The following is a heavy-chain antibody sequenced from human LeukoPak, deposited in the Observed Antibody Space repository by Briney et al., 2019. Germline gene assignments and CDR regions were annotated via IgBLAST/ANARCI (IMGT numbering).Heavy chain of an antibody. V-gene: IGHV4-39*01. CDR1: GGSVSSSLYY. J-gene: IGHJ4*02. CDR2: IFYSGST. D-gene: IGHD2-21*02. Sequence: TSETLSLTCTVSGGSVSSSLYYWGWIRQPPGKGLEWIGNIFYSGSTYYNPSLKSRVTISVDTSKNQFSLKLRVVTAADTAVYYCARRKDEVTATFDYWGQGILVTVSS. CDR3: ARRKDEVTATFDY.